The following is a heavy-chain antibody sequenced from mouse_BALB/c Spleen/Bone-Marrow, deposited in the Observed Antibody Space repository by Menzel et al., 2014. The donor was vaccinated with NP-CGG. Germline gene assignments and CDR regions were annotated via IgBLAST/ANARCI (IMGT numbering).Heavy chain of an antibody. CDR1: GFTFSDYY. CDR2: ISDDGGNT. CDR3: ARETGPRAMDY. Sequence: DVHLVESGGGLVKPGGSLNLSCAASGFTFSDYYMFWVRQTPEKRLEWVATISDDGGNTYYRDSVKGRFTISRDNAKNKLNLQMSSLKSEDTATYHCARETGPRAMDYWGQGTSVTVSS. V-gene: IGHV5-4*02. J-gene: IGHJ4*01. D-gene: IGHD4-1*01.